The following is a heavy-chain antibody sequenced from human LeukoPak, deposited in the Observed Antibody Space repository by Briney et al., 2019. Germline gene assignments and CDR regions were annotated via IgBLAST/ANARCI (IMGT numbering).Heavy chain of an antibody. D-gene: IGHD2-2*01. CDR1: GGSISSGDYY. CDR2: IYYSGST. J-gene: IGHJ5*02. V-gene: IGHV4-30-4*02. CDR3: ARTLGYCSSTSCYSSWFDP. Sequence: SETLSLTCTVSGGSISSGDYYWSWIRQPPGKGLEWIGYIYYSGSTYYNPSLKSRVTISVDTSKNQFSLKLSSVTAADTAVYYCARTLGYCSSTSCYSSWFDPWGQGTLVTVSS.